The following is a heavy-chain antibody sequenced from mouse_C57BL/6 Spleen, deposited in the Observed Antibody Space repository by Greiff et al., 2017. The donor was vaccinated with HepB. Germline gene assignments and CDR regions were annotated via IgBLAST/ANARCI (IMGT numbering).Heavy chain of an antibody. CDR3: ARRNYGKDYAMDY. CDR1: GYTFTSYW. D-gene: IGHD2-1*01. J-gene: IGHJ4*01. V-gene: IGHV1-55*01. CDR2: IYPGSGST. Sequence: VKLQQPGAELVKPGASVKMSCKASGYTFTSYWITWVKQRPGQGLEWIGDIYPGSGSTNYNEKFKSKATLTVDTSSSTAYMQLSSLTTEDSAVYYCARRNYGKDYAMDYWGQGTSVTVSS.